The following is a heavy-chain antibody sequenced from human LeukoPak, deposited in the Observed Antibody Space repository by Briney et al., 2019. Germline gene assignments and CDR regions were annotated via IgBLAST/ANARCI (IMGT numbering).Heavy chain of an antibody. J-gene: IGHJ4*02. Sequence: RAGGSLRLSCAASGFTVSSNYMSWVRQAPGKGLEWVSAISGSGGGTYYAASVKGRFTISRDNSKNTLYLQMNSLRAEDTAVYYCAKFQKVGIPAMYYFDYWGQGTLVTVSS. V-gene: IGHV3-23*01. CDR3: AKFQKVGIPAMYYFDY. CDR1: GFTVSSNY. D-gene: IGHD2-2*01. CDR2: ISGSGGGT.